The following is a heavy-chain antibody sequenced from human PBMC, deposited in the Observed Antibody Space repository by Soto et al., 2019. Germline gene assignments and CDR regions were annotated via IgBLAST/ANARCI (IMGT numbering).Heavy chain of an antibody. CDR3: ARGLVVPAEIPYFDD. Sequence: VGSPRLSCAASGFTFSDYYMSWIRQAPGKGLEWVSYISSSSSYTNYADSVKGRFTISRDNAKNSLYLQMNSLRAEDTAVYYCARGLVVPAEIPYFDDWGQGLLVTV. CDR2: ISSSSSYT. D-gene: IGHD2-2*01. V-gene: IGHV3-11*06. CDR1: GFTFSDYY. J-gene: IGHJ4*02.